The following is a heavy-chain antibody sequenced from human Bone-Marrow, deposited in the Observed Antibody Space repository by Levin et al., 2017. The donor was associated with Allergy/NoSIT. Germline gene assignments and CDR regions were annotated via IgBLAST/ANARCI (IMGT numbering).Heavy chain of an antibody. CDR2: LSGRGETT. Sequence: GESLKISCSSSGFTFSRSALTWVRQAPGKGLEWISGLSGRGETTYYADSVKGRFTISRDNDKNTLFLQMNSLRTEDTALFYCAKWVRGSDGGWFFDFWGRGTLVTVSS. J-gene: IGHJ2*01. D-gene: IGHD3-16*01. V-gene: IGHV3-23*01. CDR1: GFTFSRSA. CDR3: AKWVRGSDGGWFFDF.